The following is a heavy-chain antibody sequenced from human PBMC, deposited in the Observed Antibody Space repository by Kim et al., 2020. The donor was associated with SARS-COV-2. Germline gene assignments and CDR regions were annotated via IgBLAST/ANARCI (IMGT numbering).Heavy chain of an antibody. J-gene: IGHJ5*02. CDR2: INHSGST. D-gene: IGHD1-1*01. Sequence: SETLSLTCAVYGGSFSGYYWSWIRQPPGKGLEWIGEINHSGSTNYNPSLKSRVTISVDTSKNQFSLKLSSVTAADTAVYYCARRPVTGSEPKNNWFDPWGQGTLVTVSS. V-gene: IGHV4-34*01. CDR3: ARRPVTGSEPKNNWFDP. CDR1: GGSFSGYY.